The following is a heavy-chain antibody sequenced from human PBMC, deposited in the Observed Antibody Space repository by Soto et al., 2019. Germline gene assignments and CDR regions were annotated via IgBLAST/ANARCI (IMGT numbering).Heavy chain of an antibody. CDR1: GFTFSTYA. CDR3: AEELVRLGESLGRYFAY. V-gene: IGHV3-23*01. D-gene: IGHD3-10*01. Sequence: EVQLLESGGDLVQPGGSLRLSCAASGFTFSTYAMSWVRQAPGKGLEWVSAISGSCSSRYYADSAKGRFTISRDNSKNTLFRQLNSLRAEDTAVYYCAEELVRLGESLGRYFAYWGQGTLVTV. CDR2: ISGSCSSR. J-gene: IGHJ4*02.